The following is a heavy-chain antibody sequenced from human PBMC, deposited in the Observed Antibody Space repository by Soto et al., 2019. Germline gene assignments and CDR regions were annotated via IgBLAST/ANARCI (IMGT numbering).Heavy chain of an antibody. J-gene: IGHJ6*02. CDR1: GVSITYNNKHY. CDR2: ISDIAYT. D-gene: IGHD3-10*01. CDR3: ARQGFGVLHGLVDV. V-gene: IGHV4-61*05. Sequence: SDNPALTCTVSGVSITYNNKHYCSWFRLHPGKGLEWIGYISDIAYTSYNPSLKGRVSISVDTSKNQFSLTLTSVTAADTAVYYCARQGFGVLHGLVDVWGQGTTVT.